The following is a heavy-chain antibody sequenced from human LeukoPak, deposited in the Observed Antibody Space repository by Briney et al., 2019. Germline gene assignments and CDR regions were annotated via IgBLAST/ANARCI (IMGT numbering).Heavy chain of an antibody. CDR2: IIPIFGTA. J-gene: IGHJ5*02. V-gene: IGHV1-69*13. D-gene: IGHD2-21*02. CDR1: GGTFTSYA. CDR3: ARDPHCGGDCKDAQPYNWFDP. Sequence: SSVKVSCKASGGTFTSYAISWVRQAPGQGLEWMGGIIPIFGTANYAQKFQGRVTITADESTSTAYMELSSLSSEDTAVYYCARDPHCGGDCKDAQPYNWFDPWGQGTLVTVSS.